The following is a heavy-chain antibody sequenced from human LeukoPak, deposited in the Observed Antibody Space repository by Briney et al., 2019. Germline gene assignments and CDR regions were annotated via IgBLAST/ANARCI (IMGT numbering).Heavy chain of an antibody. D-gene: IGHD1-7*01. V-gene: IGHV3-7*01. CDR3: ARGWNYAFRFDY. CDR1: GFTFSDYW. CDR2: IKQDGSEK. J-gene: IGHJ4*02. Sequence: GGSLRLSCAASGFTFSDYWMTWVRQAPGQGLEWVAHIKQDGSEKYYVDSVKGRFTISRDNAKNLVYLQINILRAEDTAVYYCARGWNYAFRFDYWGQGTLVTVSS.